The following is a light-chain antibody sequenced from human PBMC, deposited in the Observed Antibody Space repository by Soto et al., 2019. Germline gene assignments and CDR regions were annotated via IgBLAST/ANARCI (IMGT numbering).Light chain of an antibody. CDR1: SSNIESNF. CDR3: TTWDDSLSGVV. CDR2: RDN. Sequence: QSVLTQPPSASGTPGQRLTISCSGSSSNIESNFVYWYQQLPGTAPKLLLYRDNQRPSWVPDRFSGSKSGTSASLVISGLRSEDEADYYCTTWDDSLSGVVFGGGTKVTVL. J-gene: IGLJ2*01. V-gene: IGLV1-47*01.